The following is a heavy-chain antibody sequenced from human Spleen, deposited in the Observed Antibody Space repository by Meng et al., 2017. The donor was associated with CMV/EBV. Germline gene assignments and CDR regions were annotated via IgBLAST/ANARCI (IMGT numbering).Heavy chain of an antibody. CDR2: IKQDGSDK. J-gene: IGHJ3*02. V-gene: IGHV3-7*01. CDR1: GVTFSSYA. D-gene: IGHD2-15*01. Sequence: GESLKISCVDSGVTFSSYAMNWVRQAPGKGLEWVANIKQDGSDKKYVDSVKGRFTVSRDNAKNSLYLQMSSLRAEDTAVYYCARSGIGDAFDIWGQGTMVTVSS. CDR3: ARSGIGDAFDI.